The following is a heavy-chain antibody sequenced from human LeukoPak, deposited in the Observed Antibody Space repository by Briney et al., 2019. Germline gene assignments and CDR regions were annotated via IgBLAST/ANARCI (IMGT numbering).Heavy chain of an antibody. V-gene: IGHV1-2*02. Sequence: VASVKVSCKASGYTFTGYYMHWVRQAPGQGLEWMGWINPNSGGTNYAQKFQGRVTMTRDTSISTAYMELSRLRSDDTAVYYCARGQSSGWEPYYYYMDVWGKGTTVTVSS. CDR1: GYTFTGYY. CDR2: INPNSGGT. J-gene: IGHJ6*03. CDR3: ARGQSSGWEPYYYYMDV. D-gene: IGHD6-19*01.